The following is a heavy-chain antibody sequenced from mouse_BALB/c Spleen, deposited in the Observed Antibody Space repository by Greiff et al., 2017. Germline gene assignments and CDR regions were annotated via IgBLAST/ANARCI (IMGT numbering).Heavy chain of an antibody. Sequence: EVQLQESGPGLVKPSQSLSLTCTVTGYSITSDYAWNWIRQFPGNKLEWMGYISYSGSTSYNPSLKSRISITRDTSKNQFFLQLNSVTTEDTATYYCARGGSGSSYGAMDYWGQGTSVTVSS. CDR3: ARGGSGSSYGAMDY. CDR1: GYSITSDYA. D-gene: IGHD1-1*01. J-gene: IGHJ4*01. V-gene: IGHV3-2*02. CDR2: ISYSGST.